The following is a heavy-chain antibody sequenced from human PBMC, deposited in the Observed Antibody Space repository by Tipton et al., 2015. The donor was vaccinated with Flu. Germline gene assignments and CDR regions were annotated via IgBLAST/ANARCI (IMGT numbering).Heavy chain of an antibody. CDR1: GGSISRSHYS. J-gene: IGHJ1*01. Sequence: TLSLTCTVSGGSISRSHYSWGWIRQPPGKGLEWIGNIYYSGTTYYNPSLKSRATISVDTSKNQFSLRLTSMTAADTAVYYCAGLRREERYYDTRGLLDWGQGTLVAVSS. CDR2: IYYSGTT. D-gene: IGHD3-22*01. V-gene: IGHV4-39*07. CDR3: AGLRREERYYDTRGLLD.